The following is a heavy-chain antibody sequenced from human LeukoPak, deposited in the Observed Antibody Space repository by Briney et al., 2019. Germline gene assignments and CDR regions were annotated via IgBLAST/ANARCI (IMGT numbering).Heavy chain of an antibody. Sequence: ASVKVSCKASGGTFISYAISWVRQAPGQGLEWMGGIIPIFGTANYAQKFQGRVTITADESTSTAYMELSSLRSEDTAVYYCARYNGYSYGNYYFDYWGQGTLVTVSS. CDR1: GGTFISYA. J-gene: IGHJ4*02. V-gene: IGHV1-69*13. CDR2: IIPIFGTA. CDR3: ARYNGYSYGNYYFDY. D-gene: IGHD5-18*01.